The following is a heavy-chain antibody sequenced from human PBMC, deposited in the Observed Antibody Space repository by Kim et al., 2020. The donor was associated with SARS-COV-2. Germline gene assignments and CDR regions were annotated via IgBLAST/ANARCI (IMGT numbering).Heavy chain of an antibody. J-gene: IGHJ5*02. Sequence: GGSLRLSCAASGFTFTRYATTWVRQAPGKGLEWVSSITGDGSGTYYAVSVQGRFTVSRDNSKYTLSLQMNSLRVEDTALYYCAKGKSTGAVDWFDPWGQGTLVTVSS. D-gene: IGHD5-12*01. V-gene: IGHV3-23*01. CDR3: AKGKSTGAVDWFDP. CDR2: ITGDGSGT. CDR1: GFTFTRYA.